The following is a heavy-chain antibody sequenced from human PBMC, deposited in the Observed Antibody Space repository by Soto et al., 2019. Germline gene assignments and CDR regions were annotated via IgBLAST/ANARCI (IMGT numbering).Heavy chain of an antibody. CDR1: GGSISSYY. CDR2: IYYSGST. J-gene: IGHJ3*02. CDR3: ARLSATNDAFDI. Sequence: QVQLQESGPGLVKPSETLSLTCTVSGGSISSYYWSWIRQPPGKGLEWIGYIYYSGSTNYNPSLKSRVTISVDTSKNQFSLKLSSVTAADTAVYYCARLSATNDAFDIWGQWTMVTVSS. D-gene: IGHD5-12*01. V-gene: IGHV4-59*08.